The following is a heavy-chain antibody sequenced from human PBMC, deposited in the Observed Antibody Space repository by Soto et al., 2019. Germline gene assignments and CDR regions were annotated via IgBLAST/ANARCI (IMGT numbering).Heavy chain of an antibody. Sequence: PGGSLRLSCAASGFTFSSYGMSWVRQAPGKGLEWASSISGSGGSTYYADSVKGRFTISRDNSKNTLYLQMSSLRAEDTAVYYCANRNDYGSGSYFPFDHWGQGTLVTVSS. D-gene: IGHD3-10*01. CDR2: ISGSGGST. CDR3: ANRNDYGSGSYFPFDH. CDR1: GFTFSSYG. V-gene: IGHV3-23*01. J-gene: IGHJ4*02.